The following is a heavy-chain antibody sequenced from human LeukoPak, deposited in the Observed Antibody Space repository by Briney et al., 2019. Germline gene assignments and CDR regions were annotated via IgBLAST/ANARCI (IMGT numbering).Heavy chain of an antibody. D-gene: IGHD3-10*01. CDR2: ISRKGDDT. Sequence: PGGSLRLSCSASGFTFSNFPMHWVRQAPGKGLEYVSAISRKGDDTYYADSVKGRFTISRDNSKNTMYLQMSSLRAEDTAVYYCARVTGYGSIFLDYWGQGTLVTVSS. CDR1: GFTFSNFP. J-gene: IGHJ4*02. CDR3: ARVTGYGSIFLDY. V-gene: IGHV3-64D*09.